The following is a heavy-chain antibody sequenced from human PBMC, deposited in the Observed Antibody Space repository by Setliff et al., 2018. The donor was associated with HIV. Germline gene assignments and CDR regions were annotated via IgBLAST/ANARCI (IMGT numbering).Heavy chain of an antibody. CDR1: GFTFSRYA. D-gene: IGHD3-10*01. CDR3: ARDLWGKTEPTYYFDY. Sequence: PGGSLRLSCAASGFTFSRYAMNWVRQAPGKGLEWVSYISSSGSTIYYADSVKGRFTISRDNAKNSLYLQMNSLRAEDTAVYYCARDLWGKTEPTYYFDYWGQGTLVTVSS. CDR2: ISSSGSTI. J-gene: IGHJ4*02. V-gene: IGHV3-48*04.